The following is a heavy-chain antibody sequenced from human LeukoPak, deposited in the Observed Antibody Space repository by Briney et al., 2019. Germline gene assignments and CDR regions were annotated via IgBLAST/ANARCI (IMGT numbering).Heavy chain of an antibody. V-gene: IGHV1-2*02. J-gene: IGHJ4*02. CDR2: IDPKSGGT. CDR1: GYTFTGHF. D-gene: IGHD2-2*02. Sequence: ASVKVSCKASGYTFTGHFMHWVRQAPGQGLEWMGWIDPKSGGTHYGHKFQGRVTMTRDTSMSTAYMELSRVKADDTAVYYCAREMGVVPTAIPTVDSWGQGTLVTVSS. CDR3: AREMGVVPTAIPTVDS.